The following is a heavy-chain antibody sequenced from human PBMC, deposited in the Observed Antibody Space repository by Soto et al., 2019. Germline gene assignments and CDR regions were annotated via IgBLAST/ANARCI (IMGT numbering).Heavy chain of an antibody. CDR2: IYYSGST. CDR1: GGSISSSRYY. J-gene: IGHJ4*01. V-gene: IGHV4-39*01. Sequence: SETLSLTCTVSGGSISSSRYYWGWIRQPPGKGLEWIGSIYYSGSTYYNPSLKSRVTISVDTSKNQFSLKLSSVTAADTAVYYCARQSSSWYREVDFDYWGHGTLVTCSS. D-gene: IGHD6-13*01. CDR3: ARQSSSWYREVDFDY.